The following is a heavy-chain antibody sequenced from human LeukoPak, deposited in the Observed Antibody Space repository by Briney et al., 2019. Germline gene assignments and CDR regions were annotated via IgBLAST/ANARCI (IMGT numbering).Heavy chain of an antibody. CDR3: ARDSSPYDSSGYWDAFDI. CDR2: IKQDGSEK. D-gene: IGHD3-22*01. Sequence: GGSLRLSCAASGFTFNSYWMSWVRQAPGKGLEWVANIKQDGSEKYYVDSMKGRFTISRDNAKNSLFLQMNSLGAEDTAVYYCARDSSPYDSSGYWDAFDIWGQGTMVTVSS. CDR1: GFTFNSYW. V-gene: IGHV3-7*01. J-gene: IGHJ3*02.